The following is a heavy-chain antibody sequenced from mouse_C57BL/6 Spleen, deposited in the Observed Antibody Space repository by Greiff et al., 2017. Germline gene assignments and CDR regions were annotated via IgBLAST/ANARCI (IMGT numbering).Heavy chain of an antibody. CDR1: GYTFTSYW. CDR2: IDPSDSYT. CDR3: ARGNLITGTSGD. V-gene: IGHV1-69*01. J-gene: IGHJ2*01. Sequence: VQLQQPGAELVMPGASVKLSCKASGYTFTSYWMHWVKQRPGQGLEWIGEIDPSDSYTNYNQKFKGKSTLTVDKSSSTAYMQLSSLTSEDSAVYYCARGNLITGTSGDWGQGTTLTVYS. D-gene: IGHD4-1*01.